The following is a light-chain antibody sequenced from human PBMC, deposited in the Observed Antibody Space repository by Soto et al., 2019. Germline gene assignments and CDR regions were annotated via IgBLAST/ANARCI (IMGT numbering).Light chain of an antibody. Sequence: QLVLTQSSSASASLGSSVKLTCTLNSGHSSYIIAWHQQQPGKAPRFLMKLEGSGIYNKGSGVPDRFSGSSSGADRYVTISNLQYGDEADYYCENWDSNFIWGFGGGTKLTVL. CDR2: LEGSGIY. J-gene: IGLJ3*02. CDR1: SGHSSYI. V-gene: IGLV4-60*02. CDR3: ENWDSNFIWG.